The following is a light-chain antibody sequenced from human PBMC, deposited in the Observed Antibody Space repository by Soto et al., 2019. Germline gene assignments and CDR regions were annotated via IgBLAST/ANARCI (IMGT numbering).Light chain of an antibody. J-gene: IGKJ1*01. CDR1: QSVSSN. CDR2: GAS. CDR3: QQYNNWWT. V-gene: IGKV3-15*01. Sequence: QSPATLSVSPGERATLSCRASQSVSSNLAWYQQKPGQAPRLLIYGASTRATGIPARFSGSGSGTEFTLTISSLQSEDFAVYYCQQYNNWWTFGQGTKVEIK.